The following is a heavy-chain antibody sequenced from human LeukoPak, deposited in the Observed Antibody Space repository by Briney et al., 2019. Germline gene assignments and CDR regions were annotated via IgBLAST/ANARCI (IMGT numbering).Heavy chain of an antibody. D-gene: IGHD3-22*01. Sequence: GGSLRLSCAASGFTFTSHSMNWVRQAPGKGLEWVSSISSSGNYIYYADSVKGRFTISRDNARNSLYLQMNSLRAEDTAVYYCARGGRGTIIMIVVAALDYWGQGTLVTVSS. J-gene: IGHJ4*02. CDR3: ARGGRGTIIMIVVAALDY. CDR1: GFTFTSHS. CDR2: ISSSGNYI. V-gene: IGHV3-21*01.